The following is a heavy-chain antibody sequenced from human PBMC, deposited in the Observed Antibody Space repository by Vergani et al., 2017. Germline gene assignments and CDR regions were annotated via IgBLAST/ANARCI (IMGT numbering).Heavy chain of an antibody. CDR1: GFTFSSYS. CDR2: ISSSSSSI. V-gene: IGHV3-48*01. Sequence: EVQLVESGGGLVQPGGSLRLSCAASGFTFSSYSMNWVRQAPGKGLEWVSYISSSSSSIDYADSVKGRFIISRDNAKNSLYLQMNSLRPEDTAVYYCAVQGRCDYWGQGTLVTVSS. CDR3: AVQGRCDY. D-gene: IGHD6-6*01. J-gene: IGHJ4*02.